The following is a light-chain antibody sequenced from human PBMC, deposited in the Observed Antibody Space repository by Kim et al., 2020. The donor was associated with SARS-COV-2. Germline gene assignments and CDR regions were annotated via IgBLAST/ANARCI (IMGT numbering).Light chain of an antibody. CDR2: GAS. CDR3: QQYGGSPPT. Sequence: EIVLTQSPGTLSLSPGERATLSCRASQSVSSSYVAWYQQKPGQAPRLLIYGASDRATGIPDRFSGSGSGTDFTLTISRLEPKDFAVYYCQQYGGSPPTFGQGTKVDIK. CDR1: QSVSSSY. J-gene: IGKJ1*01. V-gene: IGKV3-20*01.